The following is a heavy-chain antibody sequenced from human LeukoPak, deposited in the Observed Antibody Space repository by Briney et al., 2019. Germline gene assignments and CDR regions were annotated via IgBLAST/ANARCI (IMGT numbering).Heavy chain of an antibody. CDR3: ARDAYSSSWYPMDV. Sequence: PGGSLRLSCAASGFTFSSYSMNWVRQAPGKGLEWVSYISSSSSTIYYADSVKGRFTISRDNAKNSLYLQMNSLRAEDTAVYYCARDAYSSSWYPMDVWGKGTTVTVSS. CDR1: GFTFSSYS. V-gene: IGHV3-48*01. J-gene: IGHJ6*04. CDR2: ISSSSSTI. D-gene: IGHD6-13*01.